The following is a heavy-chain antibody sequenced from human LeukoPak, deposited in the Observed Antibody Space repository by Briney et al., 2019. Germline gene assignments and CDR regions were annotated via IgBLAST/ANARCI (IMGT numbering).Heavy chain of an antibody. V-gene: IGHV3-74*01. D-gene: IGHD3-16*01. Sequence: PGGFLRLSCAVSGFTFSTYGMNWVRQAPGKGLVWVSPINNDGHTTVYADSVKGRFTISRDNAKNTLYLQMNSLRAEDTAVYYCGRDFWGSIDHWGQGTLVTVSS. CDR3: GRDFWGSIDH. J-gene: IGHJ4*02. CDR1: GFTFSTYG. CDR2: INNDGHTT.